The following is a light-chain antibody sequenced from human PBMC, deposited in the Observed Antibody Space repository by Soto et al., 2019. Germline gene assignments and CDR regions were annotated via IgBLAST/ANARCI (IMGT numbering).Light chain of an antibody. Sequence: QSALTQPASVSGSPGQSITISCTGTSTDIGGFHYVSWYQQHPGKAPKLIIYEVTNRPSGISHRFSGSRSGNTASLTISGLQADDEADYYCSSYTSNNFFILFGGGTKLTVL. J-gene: IGLJ2*01. CDR2: EVT. CDR3: SSYTSNNFFIL. V-gene: IGLV2-14*01. CDR1: STDIGGFHY.